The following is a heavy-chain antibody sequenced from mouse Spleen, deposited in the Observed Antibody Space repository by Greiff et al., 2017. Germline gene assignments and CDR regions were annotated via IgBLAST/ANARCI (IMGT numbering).Heavy chain of an antibody. Sequence: EVQLQQSGPELVKPGASVKISCKASGYTFTDYNMHWVKQSHGKSLEWIGYIYPYNGGTGYNQKFKSKATLTVDNSSSTAYMELRSLTSEDSAVYYCARCDGYPFAYWGQGTLVTVSA. V-gene: IGHV1S29*02. CDR3: ARCDGYPFAY. J-gene: IGHJ3*01. CDR1: GYTFTDYN. CDR2: IYPYNGGT. D-gene: IGHD2-3*01.